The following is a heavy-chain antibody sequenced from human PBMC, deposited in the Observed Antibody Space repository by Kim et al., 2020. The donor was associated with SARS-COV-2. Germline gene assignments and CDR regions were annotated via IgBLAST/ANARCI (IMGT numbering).Heavy chain of an antibody. J-gene: IGHJ4*01. Sequence: SETLSLTCAVYGGSFSGYYWSWIRQPPGKGLEWIGEINHSGSTNYNPSLKSRVTISVDTSKNQFSLKLSSVTAADTAVYYCARVRPPYYYDSSGYLDYWG. CDR3: ARVRPPYYYDSSGYLDY. D-gene: IGHD3-22*01. V-gene: IGHV4-34*01. CDR1: GGSFSGYY. CDR2: INHSGST.